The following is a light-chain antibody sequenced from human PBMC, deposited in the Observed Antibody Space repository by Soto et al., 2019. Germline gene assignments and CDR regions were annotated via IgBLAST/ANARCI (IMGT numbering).Light chain of an antibody. CDR2: EDT. V-gene: IGLV2-23*01. Sequence: QSALTQPASVSGSPGQSITISCTGTSSDVVSWYQHHPGKAPNLMIYEDTKRPSGVSNRFSGSKSGSTASLTISGLQAEDEADYYCCSYVGTWVFGGGTMVTVL. CDR3: CSYVGTWV. CDR1: SSDV. J-gene: IGLJ3*02.